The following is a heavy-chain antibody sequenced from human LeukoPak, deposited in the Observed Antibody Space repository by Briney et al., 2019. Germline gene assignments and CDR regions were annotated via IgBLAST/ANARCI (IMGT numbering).Heavy chain of an antibody. CDR3: ARDLPYYDFWSGRGWFDP. V-gene: IGHV3-30*03. CDR2: ISYDGSNK. J-gene: IGHJ5*02. D-gene: IGHD3-3*01. CDR1: GFTFSSYG. Sequence: GGSLRLSCAASGFTFSSYGINWVRQAPGKGLEWVAVISYDGSNKYYADSVKGRFTISRDNSKNTLYLQMNSLRAEDTAVYYCARDLPYYDFWSGRGWFDPWGQGTLVTVSS.